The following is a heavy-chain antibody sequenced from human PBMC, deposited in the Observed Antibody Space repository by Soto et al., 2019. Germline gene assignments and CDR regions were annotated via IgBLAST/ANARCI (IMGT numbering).Heavy chain of an antibody. CDR2: MYYNGNI. Sequence: SETLSLTGNVSGGAISNYYWTWVRQSPEKGLEWIGYMYYNGNINYNPSLKSRVTLSIDTSKNQFFLTLRSVTAADTALYYCASGGNGFDTWGQGVLVTVS. J-gene: IGHJ5*02. D-gene: IGHD3-16*01. V-gene: IGHV4-59*01. CDR1: GGAISNYY. CDR3: ASGGNGFDT.